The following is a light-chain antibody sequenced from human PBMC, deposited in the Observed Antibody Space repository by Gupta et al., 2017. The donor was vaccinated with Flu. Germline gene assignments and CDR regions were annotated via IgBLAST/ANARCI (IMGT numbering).Light chain of an antibody. CDR2: EVT. V-gene: IGLV2-14*03. Sequence: QSALTQPASVSGSPGQSITISCTGSSSDIVGYNYVSWYQQHPGKAPKLVIYEVTNRPSGVSRRFSGSKSGNTASLTISGLQAEDEADYYCTSYRSGTILDWVFGGGTKLTVL. CDR1: SSDIVGYNY. J-gene: IGLJ3*02. CDR3: TSYRSGTILDWV.